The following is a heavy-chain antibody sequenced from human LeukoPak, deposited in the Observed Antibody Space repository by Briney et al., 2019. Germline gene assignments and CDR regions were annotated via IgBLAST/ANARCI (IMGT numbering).Heavy chain of an antibody. V-gene: IGHV3-74*01. CDR2: INSDGSST. J-gene: IGHJ2*01. Sequence: GGSLSLSCAASGFTFSSYWMHWVRQAPGKGLVWVSRINSDGSSTNYADSVKGRFTISRDNAKNTLYLQMNSLRAEDTAVYYCARDGFYWYFDLWGRGTLVTVSS. D-gene: IGHD3-10*01. CDR1: GFTFSSYW. CDR3: ARDGFYWYFDL.